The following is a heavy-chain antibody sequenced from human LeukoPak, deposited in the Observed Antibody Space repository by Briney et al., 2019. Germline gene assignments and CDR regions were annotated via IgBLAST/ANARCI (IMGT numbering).Heavy chain of an antibody. V-gene: IGHV4-4*07. CDR3: ARDRGELYDY. D-gene: IGHD1-26*01. CDR2: ISTSGSA. Sequence: SETVSLTCTVSGGPISGYFWSWIRQPAGKGLEWIGRISTSGSANSNPSLKSRVTMSVDTSKNQLSLKLTSVTAADTAVYYCARDRGELYDYWGQGTLVTVSS. CDR1: GGPISGYF. J-gene: IGHJ4*02.